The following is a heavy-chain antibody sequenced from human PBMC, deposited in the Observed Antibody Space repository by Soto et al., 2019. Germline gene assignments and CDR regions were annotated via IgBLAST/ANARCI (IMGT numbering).Heavy chain of an antibody. CDR1: GGTFSSYT. CDR2: IIPVLGIA. J-gene: IGHJ6*03. Sequence: SVKVSCKASGGTFSSYTISWVRQAPGQGLEWMGRIIPVLGIANYAQKFQGRVTITADKSTSTAYMELSSLRSEDTAVYYCARDKRDIVATIHSYYYYYIDVWGKGTTVTVSS. V-gene: IGHV1-69*04. D-gene: IGHD5-12*01. CDR3: ARDKRDIVATIHSYYYYYIDV.